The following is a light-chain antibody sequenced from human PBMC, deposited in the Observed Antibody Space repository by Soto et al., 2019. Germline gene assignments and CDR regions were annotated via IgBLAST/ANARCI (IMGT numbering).Light chain of an antibody. J-gene: IGLJ1*01. V-gene: IGLV2-11*01. CDR3: CSYAGRPYV. CDR2: DIS. CDR1: SSDVGGYNY. Sequence: QSALTQPRSVSGSPGQSVTISCTGTSSDVGGYNYVSWYQQHPGKAPKLMIDDISKRSSGVPDRFSGSKSGNTASLTISGLQAEDEADYYCCSYAGRPYVFGSGSKLTV.